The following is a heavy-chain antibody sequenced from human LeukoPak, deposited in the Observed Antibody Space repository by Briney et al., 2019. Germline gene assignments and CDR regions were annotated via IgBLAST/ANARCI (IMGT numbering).Heavy chain of an antibody. J-gene: IGHJ4*02. D-gene: IGHD3-10*01. CDR2: ISSSGSTI. Sequence: GGSLRLSSAASGFTFSSYEMNWVRQAPGKGLEWASYISSSGSTIYYADSVKGRFTISRDNAKNSLYLQMNSLRAEDTAVYYCARKYYYGSGSYYLSYFDYWGQGTLVTVSS. CDR1: GFTFSSYE. CDR3: ARKYYYGSGSYYLSYFDY. V-gene: IGHV3-48*03.